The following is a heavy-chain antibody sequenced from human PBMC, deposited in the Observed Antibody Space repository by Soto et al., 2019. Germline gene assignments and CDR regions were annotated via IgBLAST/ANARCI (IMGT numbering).Heavy chain of an antibody. V-gene: IGHV4-39*01. D-gene: IGHD3-3*01. CDR1: MGSISSRSYY. CDR2: IYYSGST. CDR3: ARHFPYLGIFGPTPYYYMDV. Sequence: TLPLTCTISMGSISSRSYYWGWIRQPPGKGLEWIGSIYYSGSTYYNPSLKSRVTISVDTSKNQFSLKLSSVTAADTAVYYCARHFPYLGIFGPTPYYYMDVWGKGTTVTVS. J-gene: IGHJ6*03.